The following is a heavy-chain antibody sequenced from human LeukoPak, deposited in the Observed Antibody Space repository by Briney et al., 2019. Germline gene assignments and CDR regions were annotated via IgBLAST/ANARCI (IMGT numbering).Heavy chain of an antibody. J-gene: IGHJ4*02. CDR3: ARRVGASYYFDY. V-gene: IGHV5-51*01. Sequence: RGESLKISCKGPGYSFTSYWIGWVRRMPGKGLEWMRIIYPGNPDTRYSPSFQGQVTISADKSISTAYVQWSSLKASDTAMYYCARRVGASYYFDYWGQGTLVTVSS. CDR1: GYSFTSYW. CDR2: IYPGNPDT. D-gene: IGHD1-26*01.